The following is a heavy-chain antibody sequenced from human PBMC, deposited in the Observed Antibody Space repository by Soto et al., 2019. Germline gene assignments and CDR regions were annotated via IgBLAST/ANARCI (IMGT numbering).Heavy chain of an antibody. V-gene: IGHV3-23*01. D-gene: IGHD1-26*01. CDR2: ISAGGGST. CDR1: GFTFSSYA. J-gene: IGHJ4*02. CDR3: AKDRPRWEASYYDY. Sequence: GGSLRLSCAASGFTFSSYAMSWVRQAPGKGLEWVSAISAGGGSTYYADSVKGRFTISRDNSKNTLSLQVNSLRAEDTAVYYCAKDRPRWEASYYDYWGQGALVTVSS.